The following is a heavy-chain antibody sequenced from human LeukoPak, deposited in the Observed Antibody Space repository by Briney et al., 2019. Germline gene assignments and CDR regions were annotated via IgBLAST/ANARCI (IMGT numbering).Heavy chain of an antibody. D-gene: IGHD6-19*01. J-gene: IGHJ4*02. CDR2: INPNSGDT. Sequence: ASVKVSCKASGYTFTGYYMHWVRQAPGQGLEWMGWINPNSGDTNYAQKFQGRVTMTRDTSISTAYMELSRLRSDDTAVYYCARFKAVAGLDYWGQGTLVTVSS. V-gene: IGHV1-2*02. CDR3: ARFKAVAGLDY. CDR1: GYTFTGYY.